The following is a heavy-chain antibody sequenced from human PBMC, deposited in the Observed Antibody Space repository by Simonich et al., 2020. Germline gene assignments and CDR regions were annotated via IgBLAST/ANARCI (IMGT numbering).Heavy chain of an antibody. CDR1: GYSISSGYY. Sequence: QVQLQESGPGLVKPSETLSLTCAVSGYSISSGYYWSWNRQPPGKGLEWIGEINHSGSTNYNPSLKSRVTISVDTSKNQFSLKLSSVTAADTAVYYCARVGGPDAFDIWGQGTMVTVSS. J-gene: IGHJ3*02. D-gene: IGHD1-26*01. CDR2: INHSGST. CDR3: ARVGGPDAFDI. V-gene: IGHV4-38-2*01.